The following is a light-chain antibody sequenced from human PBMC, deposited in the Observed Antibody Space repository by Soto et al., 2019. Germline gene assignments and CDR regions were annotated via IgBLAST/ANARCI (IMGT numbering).Light chain of an antibody. CDR2: DAS. V-gene: IGKV3-20*01. CDR3: QQYGSPAIT. J-gene: IGKJ5*01. CDR1: QSVSNRY. Sequence: DIVLTQSPGTLSLSPGARATLSCRASQSVSNRYLAWYQQKPGQTPRLLLYDASTRATGIPDRFSGSGSGKDFTHTIDRLEPEDFALYFCQQYGSPAITFGQGTRLEIK.